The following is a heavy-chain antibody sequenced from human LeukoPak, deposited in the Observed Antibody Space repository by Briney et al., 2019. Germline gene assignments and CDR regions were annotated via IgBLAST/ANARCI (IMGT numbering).Heavy chain of an antibody. CDR1: GGSIRSFY. J-gene: IGHJ4*02. CDR2: IYYTGRT. CDR3: ARGIENYYDTSGIFNY. D-gene: IGHD3-22*01. Sequence: PSETLSLTCTVSGGSIRSFYWNWLRQPPGKGLEWIGYIYYTGRTNYNPSLNSRVTIPIDASKNQFSLKLSSVTAADTAVYYCARGIENYYDTSGIFNYWGQGTLVTVSS. V-gene: IGHV4-59*01.